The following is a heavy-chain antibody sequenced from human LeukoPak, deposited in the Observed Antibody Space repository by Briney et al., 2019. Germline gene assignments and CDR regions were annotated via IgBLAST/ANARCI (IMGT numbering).Heavy chain of an antibody. J-gene: IGHJ4*02. CDR2: IYYSGST. Sequence: SETLSLTCTVSGGSISSGGYYWSWIRQHPGKGLEWIGYIYYSGSTYYNPSLKSRVTISVDTSKNQFSRKLSSVTAADTAVYYCARALRYFDWTKGGYYFDYWGQGTLVTVSS. CDR1: GGSISSGGYY. V-gene: IGHV4-31*03. D-gene: IGHD3-9*01. CDR3: ARALRYFDWTKGGYYFDY.